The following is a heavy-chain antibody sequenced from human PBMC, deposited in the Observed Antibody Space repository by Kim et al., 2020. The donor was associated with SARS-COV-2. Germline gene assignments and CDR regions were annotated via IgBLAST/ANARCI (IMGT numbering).Heavy chain of an antibody. J-gene: IGHJ4*02. CDR3: ARDNQEVRYSSSSLDY. Sequence: GGSLRLSCAASGFTFSSYSMNWVRQAPGKGLEWVSSISSSSSYIYYADSVKGRFTIPRDNAKNSLYLQMNSLRAEDTAVYYCARDNQEVRYSSSSLDYWGQGTLVTVSS. D-gene: IGHD6-6*01. CDR1: GFTFSSYS. CDR2: ISSSSSYI. V-gene: IGHV3-21*01.